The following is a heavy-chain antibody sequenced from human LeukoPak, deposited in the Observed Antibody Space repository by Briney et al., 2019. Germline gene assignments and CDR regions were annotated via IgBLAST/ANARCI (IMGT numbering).Heavy chain of an antibody. V-gene: IGHV1-18*01. CDR1: GYTFTSYG. CDR3: ARATETTTFDAFDI. D-gene: IGHD4-17*01. J-gene: IGHJ3*02. CDR2: ISAYNGNT. Sequence: ASVKVSCKASGYTFTSYGISLVRQAPGQGLECMGWISAYNGNTKYAQKLQGRVTMTTDTSTSTAYMELRSLRSDDTAVYYCARATETTTFDAFDIWGQGTMVTVSS.